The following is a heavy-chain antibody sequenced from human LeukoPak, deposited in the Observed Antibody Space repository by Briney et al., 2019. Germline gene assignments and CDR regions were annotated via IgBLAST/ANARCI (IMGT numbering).Heavy chain of an antibody. Sequence: SETLSLTCTVSGGSISSYYWRWIRQPAGKGLEWIGRIYTSGSTNYNPSLKSRVTMSVDTSKNQFSLKLSSVTAADTAVYYCARDFHGISSSWYGTGDYWGQGTLVTVSS. J-gene: IGHJ4*02. CDR1: GGSISSYY. CDR3: ARDFHGISSSWYGTGDY. V-gene: IGHV4-4*07. D-gene: IGHD6-13*01. CDR2: IYTSGST.